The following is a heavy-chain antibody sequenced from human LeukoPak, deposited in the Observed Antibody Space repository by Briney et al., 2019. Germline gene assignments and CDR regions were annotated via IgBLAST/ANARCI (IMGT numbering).Heavy chain of an antibody. D-gene: IGHD6-19*01. CDR2: ISWNSGSI. J-gene: IGHJ4*02. Sequence: GRSLRLSCAASGFTFDDYAMHWVRQAPGKGLEWVSGISWNSGSIGYADSVKGRFTISRDNAKNSLYLQMNSLRAEGTALYYSAKDSRPFYSSGWLFDYWGQGTLVTVSS. V-gene: IGHV3-9*01. CDR1: GFTFDDYA. CDR3: AKDSRPFYSSGWLFDY.